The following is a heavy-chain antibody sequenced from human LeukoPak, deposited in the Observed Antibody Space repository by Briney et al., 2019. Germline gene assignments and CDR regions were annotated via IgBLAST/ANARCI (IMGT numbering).Heavy chain of an antibody. CDR3: AKDFYPGIAAAPFDY. D-gene: IGHD6-13*01. J-gene: IGHJ4*02. CDR2: ISWNSGSI. V-gene: IGHV3-9*01. CDR1: GFTFDDYA. Sequence: GRSLRLSCAASGFTFDDYAMHWDRQAPGKGLEWVSGISWNSGSIGYADSVKGRFTISRDNAKNSLYLQMNSLRAEDTALYYCAKDFYPGIAAAPFDYWGQGTLVTVSS.